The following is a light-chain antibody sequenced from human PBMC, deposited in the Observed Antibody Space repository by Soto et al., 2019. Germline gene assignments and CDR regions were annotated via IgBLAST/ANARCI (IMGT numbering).Light chain of an antibody. V-gene: IGKV3-20*01. CDR2: GAS. CDR3: QQYGGSPLVT. J-gene: IGKJ4*01. CDR1: QSLSSGY. Sequence: ETVLTQSPGTLSLSPGERATLSCRASQSLSSGYLAWYQQRPGQAPRLLISGASSRAPGIPDRFSGTGSGTARPLTISRLEPEDFAVYYCQQYGGSPLVTFGGGTKVEIK.